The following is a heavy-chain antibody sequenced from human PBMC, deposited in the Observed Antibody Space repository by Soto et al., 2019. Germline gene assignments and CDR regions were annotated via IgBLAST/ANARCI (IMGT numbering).Heavy chain of an antibody. CDR3: APQPRYESSGYLFC. Sequence: SETLSLTCSVSGVSIKSGGYYWTWIRNVPGKGLEWVGDIYYTGSTFYHPSLKTRVTLSMASSKNQFSLNLESVTAADTAVYYCAPQPRYESSGYLFCWGKGTQVTVSS. V-gene: IGHV4-31*03. CDR2: IYYTGST. J-gene: IGHJ4*02. D-gene: IGHD3-22*01. CDR1: GVSIKSGGYY.